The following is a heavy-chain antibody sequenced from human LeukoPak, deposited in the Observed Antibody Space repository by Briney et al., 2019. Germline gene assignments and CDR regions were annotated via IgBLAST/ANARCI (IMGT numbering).Heavy chain of an antibody. D-gene: IGHD2-21*01. V-gene: IGHV4-39*07. CDR2: IYSSGLT. CDR3: ARGLVGLDY. J-gene: IGHJ4*02. Sequence: PSETLSLTCTVSGASISSSTYYWAWIRQPPGKSLEWIGSIYSSGLTYYHPSLKSRLTISSDTSNNQFSLKLSSVTAADTAAYYCARGLVGLDYWGQGTLVTVSS. CDR1: GASISSSTYY.